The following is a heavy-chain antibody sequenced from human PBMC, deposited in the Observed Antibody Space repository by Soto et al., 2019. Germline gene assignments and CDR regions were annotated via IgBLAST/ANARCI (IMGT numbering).Heavy chain of an antibody. D-gene: IGHD3-10*01. CDR3: TTGITMVRGAIDY. Sequence: GGSLRLSCAASGFTFSNAWMSWVRQAPGKGLEWVGRIKSKTDGGTTDYAAPVKGRFTISRDDSKNTLYLQMNRLKTEDTAVYYCTTGITMVRGAIDYWGQGTLVTVSS. V-gene: IGHV3-15*01. CDR2: IKSKTDGGTT. J-gene: IGHJ4*02. CDR1: GFTFSNAW.